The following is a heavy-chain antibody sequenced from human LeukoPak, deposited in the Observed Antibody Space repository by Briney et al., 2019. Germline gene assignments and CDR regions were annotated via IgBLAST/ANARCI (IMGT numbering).Heavy chain of an antibody. CDR1: GYTFTSYG. D-gene: IGHD1-26*01. V-gene: IGHV1-18*01. CDR2: ISAYNGNT. CDR3: ARYSGSPAYYYYGMDV. J-gene: IGHJ6*02. Sequence: ASVKVSFKASGYTFTSYGISWVRQAPGQGLEWMGWISAYNGNTNYAQKLQGRVTMTTDTSTSTAYMELRSLRSDDTAVYYCARYSGSPAYYYYGMDVWGQGTTVTVS.